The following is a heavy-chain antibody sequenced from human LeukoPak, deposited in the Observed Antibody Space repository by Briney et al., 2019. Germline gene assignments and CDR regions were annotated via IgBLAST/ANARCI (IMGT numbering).Heavy chain of an antibody. CDR3: ARRLRLRGWFDP. D-gene: IGHD4-17*01. J-gene: IGHJ5*02. V-gene: IGHV4-38-2*02. CDR2: INHSGST. CDR1: GYSISSGYY. Sequence: SETLSLTCTVSGYSISSGYYWSWIRQPPGKGLEWIGEINHSGSTNYNPSLKSRVTISVDTSKNQFSLRLSSVTAADTAVFYCARRLRLRGWFDPWGQGTLVTVSS.